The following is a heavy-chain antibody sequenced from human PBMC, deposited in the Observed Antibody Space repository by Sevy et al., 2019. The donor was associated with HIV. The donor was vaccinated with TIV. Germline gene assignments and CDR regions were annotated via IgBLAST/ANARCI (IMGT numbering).Heavy chain of an antibody. Sequence: GGSLRLSCAASGFTFSSYSMNWVRQAPGKGLEWVSYISSSSSTIYYADSVKGRFTISRDNAKNSLYLQMNSLRAEDTAVYYCARDRQYYLGGIDAFDIWGQGTMVTVSS. CDR1: GFTFSSYS. CDR3: ARDRQYYLGGIDAFDI. J-gene: IGHJ3*02. V-gene: IGHV3-48*01. D-gene: IGHD3-16*01. CDR2: ISSSSSTI.